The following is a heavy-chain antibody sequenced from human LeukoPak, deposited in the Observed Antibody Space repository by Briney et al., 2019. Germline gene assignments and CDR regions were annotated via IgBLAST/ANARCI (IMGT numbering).Heavy chain of an antibody. Sequence: WGTLSLSCAAAGWTLSGYWMSWVRQAPGKGLEWVANIKQDGSAKYYVESVKGRFTISRDNAKNSLYLQMNSLRAEDTAVYSCARDRSTLGYWGQGTLVTVSS. CDR1: GWTLSGYW. CDR2: IKQDGSAK. V-gene: IGHV3-7*01. J-gene: IGHJ4*02. D-gene: IGHD3-16*01. CDR3: ARDRSTLGY.